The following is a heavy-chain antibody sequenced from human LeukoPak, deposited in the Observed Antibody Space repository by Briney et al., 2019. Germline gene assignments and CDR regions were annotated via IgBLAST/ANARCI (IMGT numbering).Heavy chain of an antibody. V-gene: IGHV4-34*01. CDR2: INHSGST. D-gene: IGHD4-17*01. CDR3: ATLGDHDY. CDR1: GGSFSGYY. J-gene: IGHJ4*02. Sequence: PSETLSLTCAVYGGSFSGYYWSWIRQPPGKGLEWIGEINHSGSTNYNPSLKSRVTISVDTSKNQFSLKLSSVTAADTAVYYCATLGDHDYWGQGTLVTVSS.